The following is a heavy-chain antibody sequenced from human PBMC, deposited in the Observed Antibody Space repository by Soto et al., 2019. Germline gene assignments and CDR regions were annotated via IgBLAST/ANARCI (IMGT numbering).Heavy chain of an antibody. CDR2: IFPGDSDT. D-gene: IGHD6-6*01. V-gene: IGHV5-51*01. CDR1: WYSFTNYL. Sequence: GGSLKISRKASWYSFTNYLIARVGPMPGKGLEWMGIIFPGDSDTRYSPSFQGQVTISADNSISTAYLQWSGLKASDTAMYYCARHLSPYSSSSMAYWGQGTLVTVSS. CDR3: ARHLSPYSSSSMAY. J-gene: IGHJ4*02.